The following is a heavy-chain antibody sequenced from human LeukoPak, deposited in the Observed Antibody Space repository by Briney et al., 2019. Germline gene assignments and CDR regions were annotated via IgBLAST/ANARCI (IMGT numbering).Heavy chain of an antibody. Sequence: SETLSLTCTVSGGSISSYYWSRIRQPPGKGLEWIGYIYYSGSTNYNPSLKSRVTISVDTSKNQFSLKLSSVTAADTAVYYCARVRMGGPYYFDYWGQGTLVTVSS. CDR2: IYYSGST. CDR1: GGSISSYY. D-gene: IGHD3-16*01. J-gene: IGHJ4*02. V-gene: IGHV4-59*01. CDR3: ARVRMGGPYYFDY.